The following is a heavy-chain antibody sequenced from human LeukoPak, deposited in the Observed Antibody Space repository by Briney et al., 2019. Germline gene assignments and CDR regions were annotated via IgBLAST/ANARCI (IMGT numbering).Heavy chain of an antibody. CDR2: IYTSGST. J-gene: IGHJ5*02. CDR3: ARGNDSSGYSEWFDP. CDR1: GGSISSYY. V-gene: IGHV4-4*07. Sequence: SETLSLTCTVSGGSISSYYWSWIRQSAGKGLEWIGRIYTSGSTNYNPSLKSRVTMSVDTSKNQFSLKLSSVTAADTAVYYCARGNDSSGYSEWFDPWGQGTLVTVSS. D-gene: IGHD3-22*01.